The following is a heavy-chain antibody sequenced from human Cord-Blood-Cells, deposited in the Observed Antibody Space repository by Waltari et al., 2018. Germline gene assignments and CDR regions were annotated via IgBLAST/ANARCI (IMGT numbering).Heavy chain of an antibody. V-gene: IGHV3-49*04. CDR1: GFTFGDYA. CDR3: TREDYGSGSYYVGFFDY. J-gene: IGHJ4*02. D-gene: IGHD3-10*01. Sequence: EVQLVESGGGLVQPGRSLRLSCTASGFTFGDYAMSWVRQAPGKGLEWVGFIRSKAYGGTTEDAAAVKGRFNISRDDAKSIAYLQMNRLKTEDTAVYYCTREDYGSGSYYVGFFDYWGQGTLVTVSS. CDR2: IRSKAYGGTT.